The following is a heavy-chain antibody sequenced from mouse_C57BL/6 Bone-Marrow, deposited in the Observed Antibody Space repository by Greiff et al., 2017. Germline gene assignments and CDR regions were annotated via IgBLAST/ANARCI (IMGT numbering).Heavy chain of an antibody. CDR1: GYTFTSYW. CDR3: ARSTMEATGYDY. J-gene: IGHJ2*01. D-gene: IGHD1-1*02. Sequence: QVQLQQPGAELVKPGASVTMSCKASGYTFTSYWITWVKPRPGQGLEWIGDIYPGSGSTTYNEKFKSKATLTVDTSSSTAYMQLSSLTSTDSAVYYCARSTMEATGYDYWGQGTTLTVSS. V-gene: IGHV1-55*01. CDR2: IYPGSGST.